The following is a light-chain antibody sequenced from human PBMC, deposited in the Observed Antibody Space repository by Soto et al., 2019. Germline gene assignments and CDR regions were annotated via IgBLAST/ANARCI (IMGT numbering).Light chain of an antibody. CDR1: SSDVGGYNY. J-gene: IGLJ1*01. CDR2: EVS. CDR3: SSYTSSNTLDV. V-gene: IGLV2-14*01. Sequence: QSALTQPASVSGSPGQSITISCTGTSSDVGGYNYVSWYQQHPGKPPKLMIYEVSNRPSGVSNRFSGSKSGNTASLTISGLQAEDEADYYCSSYTSSNTLDVFATGTKLTVL.